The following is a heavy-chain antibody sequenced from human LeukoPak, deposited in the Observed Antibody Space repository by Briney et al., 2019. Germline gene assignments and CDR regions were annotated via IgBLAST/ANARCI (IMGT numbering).Heavy chain of an antibody. CDR1: GGSISSYY. Sequence: PSETLSLTCTVSGGSISSYYWSWIRQPPGKGLEWIGYIYYSGSTNYNPSLKSRVTISVDTSKNQFSLKLSSVTAADTAVYYCARGGDYYDSSGSPYYFDYWGQGTLVIVSS. V-gene: IGHV4-59*01. CDR2: IYYSGST. J-gene: IGHJ4*02. D-gene: IGHD3-22*01. CDR3: ARGGDYYDSSGSPYYFDY.